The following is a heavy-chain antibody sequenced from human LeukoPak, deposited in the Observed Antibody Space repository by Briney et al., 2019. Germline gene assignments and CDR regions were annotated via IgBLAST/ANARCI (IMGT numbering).Heavy chain of an antibody. Sequence: ASVEVSCKASGYTFTSYGISWVRQAPGQGLEWMGWISAYNGNTNYAQKLQGRVTMTTDTSTSTAYMELRSLRSDDTAVYYCALSWSWKNWFDPWGQGTLVTVSS. D-gene: IGHD1-1*01. CDR3: ALSWSWKNWFDP. V-gene: IGHV1-18*01. J-gene: IGHJ5*02. CDR2: ISAYNGNT. CDR1: GYTFTSYG.